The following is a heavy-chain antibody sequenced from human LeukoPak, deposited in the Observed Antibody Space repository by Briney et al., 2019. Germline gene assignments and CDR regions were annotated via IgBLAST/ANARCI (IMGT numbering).Heavy chain of an antibody. CDR2: IKRKTDGGTT. CDR1: VFTFSNAW. CDR3: STDNDYGDYGLDY. Sequence: GGSLRVSCAASVFTFSNAWMSWVRQARGKVVEWAGRIKRKTDGGTTDYAAPVIGRFSISRDDSKNTLYLQMNSLKTEDTAVYYCSTDNDYGDYGLDYWGQGTLVTVSS. J-gene: IGHJ4*02. V-gene: IGHV3-15*01. D-gene: IGHD4-17*01.